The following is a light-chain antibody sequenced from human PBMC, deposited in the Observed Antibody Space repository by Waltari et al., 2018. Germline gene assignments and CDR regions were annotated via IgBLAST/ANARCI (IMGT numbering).Light chain of an antibody. Sequence: QSALTQPASVSGSPGQSLTISCTGTSSDVGGYNYVSWYQQHPGNAPKLRIYEVSNRPSGVSNRFSGSKSGNTASLTISGLQAEDEADYYCSSYTSSSSVVFGGGTKLTVL. J-gene: IGLJ2*01. CDR2: EVS. CDR1: SSDVGGYNY. CDR3: SSYTSSSSVV. V-gene: IGLV2-14*01.